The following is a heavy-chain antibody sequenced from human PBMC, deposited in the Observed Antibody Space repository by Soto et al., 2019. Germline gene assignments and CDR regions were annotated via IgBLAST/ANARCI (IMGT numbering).Heavy chain of an antibody. CDR2: IIPIFGTA. V-gene: IGHV1-69*13. D-gene: IGHD2-2*01. CDR1: GGTFSSYA. J-gene: IGHJ6*02. Sequence: RASVKVSCKASGGTFSSYAISWVRQAPGQGLEWMGGIIPIFGTANYAQKFQGRVTITADESTSTAYMELSSLRSEDTAVYYCARGGVVVPPSFRFRPSNYGMDVWGQGTTVTVS. CDR3: ARGGVVVPPSFRFRPSNYGMDV.